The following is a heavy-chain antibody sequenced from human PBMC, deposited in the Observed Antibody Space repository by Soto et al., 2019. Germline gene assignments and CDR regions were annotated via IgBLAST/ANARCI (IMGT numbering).Heavy chain of an antibody. D-gene: IGHD3-3*01. Sequence: QLQLQESGSGLVKPSQTLSLTCAVSGGSINSGGYSWSWIRLPLGKALEWIGYIYHNGATQYNPSVKXXVTISVDRSKNQFSLKLSSVTAADTAVYYCARVHHFGVIEDWGPGTLVTVSS. CDR2: IYHNGAT. CDR1: GGSINSGGYS. CDR3: ARVHHFGVIED. J-gene: IGHJ4*02. V-gene: IGHV4-30-2*01.